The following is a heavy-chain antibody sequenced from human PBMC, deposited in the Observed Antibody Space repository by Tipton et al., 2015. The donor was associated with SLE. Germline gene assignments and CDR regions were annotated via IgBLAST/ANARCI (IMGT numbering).Heavy chain of an antibody. CDR3: VKGLRRVSIFDDSFEM. D-gene: IGHD3-3*02. Sequence: TLSLTCTVSGDSISGTTYSWAWIRQSPGKGLDWIGSVYYTGSTYYNPSLRSRVTISVDTSKNQFSLRLSSLTAADTAVYYCVKGLRRVSIFDDSFEMWGQGTVVTISS. CDR2: VYYTGST. V-gene: IGHV4-39*07. CDR1: GDSISGTTYS. J-gene: IGHJ3*02.